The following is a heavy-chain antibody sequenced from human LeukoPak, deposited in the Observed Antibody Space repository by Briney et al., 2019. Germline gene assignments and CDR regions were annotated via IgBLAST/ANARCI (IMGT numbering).Heavy chain of an antibody. J-gene: IGHJ4*02. V-gene: IGHV3-23*01. CDR3: AKGRGQWLVGGFDY. Sequence: GGSLRLSCTASGFTFGDYAMSWVRQAPGKGLEWVSAISGSGGSTYYADSVKGRFTISRDNSKNTLYLQMNSLRAEDTAVYYCAKGRGQWLVGGFDYWGQGTLVTVSS. CDR2: ISGSGGST. D-gene: IGHD6-19*01. CDR1: GFTFGDYA.